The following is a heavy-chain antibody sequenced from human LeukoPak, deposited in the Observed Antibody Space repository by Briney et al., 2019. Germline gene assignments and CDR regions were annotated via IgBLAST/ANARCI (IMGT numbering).Heavy chain of an antibody. V-gene: IGHV3-30-3*01. CDR1: GFTFSIYA. CDR3: ARAARGSSYYYDSSGYYYGHYYYYGMDV. J-gene: IGHJ6*02. CDR2: ISYDGSNK. Sequence: GRSLRLSCAASGFTFSIYAMHWVRQAPGKGLEWVAVISYDGSNKYYADSVKGRFTISRDNSKNTLYLQMNSLRAEDTAVYYCARAARGSSYYYDSSGYYYGHYYYYGMDVWGQGTTVTVSS. D-gene: IGHD3-22*01.